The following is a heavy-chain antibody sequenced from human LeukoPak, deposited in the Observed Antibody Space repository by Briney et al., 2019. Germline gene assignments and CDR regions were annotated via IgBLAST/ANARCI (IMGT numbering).Heavy chain of an antibody. CDR2: IYSGDRT. CDR1: GFSVSSNY. Sequence: GGSLRLSCAASGFSVSSNYMSWVRQAPGKGLEWVSVIYSGDRTYYADSVKDRFTISRDGSKNTLYLQMNNLRVEDTAVYYCERVSMSQYWGQGTLVTVSS. V-gene: IGHV3-53*01. D-gene: IGHD5/OR15-5a*01. J-gene: IGHJ4*02. CDR3: ERVSMSQY.